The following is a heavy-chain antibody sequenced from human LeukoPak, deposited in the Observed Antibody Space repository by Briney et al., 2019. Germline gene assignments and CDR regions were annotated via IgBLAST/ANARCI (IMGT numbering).Heavy chain of an antibody. CDR3: AKGAVAGPLRRIEDY. J-gene: IGHJ4*02. CDR2: ISGSGMTT. CDR1: GFTFSSYA. Sequence: PGGSLRLSCAAYGFTFSSYAMSWVRQAPGKGLEWVSAISGSGMTTYYADSVKGRFTISRDNSKNTLYLQMNSLRAEDTAVYYCAKGAVAGPLRRIEDYWGQGTLVTVSS. V-gene: IGHV3-23*01. D-gene: IGHD6-19*01.